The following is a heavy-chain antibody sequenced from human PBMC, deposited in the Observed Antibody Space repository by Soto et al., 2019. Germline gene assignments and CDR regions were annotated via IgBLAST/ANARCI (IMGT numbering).Heavy chain of an antibody. Sequence: GESLKISCRGSGYSFTSYGSGWVRQMPGKGLEWMGIIYPGDSDTRYSPSFQGQVTISADKSISTAYLQWSSLKASDTAMYYCARGGEPPNPFDYYYGMDVWGQGTTVTVSS. J-gene: IGHJ6*02. CDR3: ARGGEPPNPFDYYYGMDV. CDR1: GYSFTSYG. D-gene: IGHD7-27*01. CDR2: IYPGDSDT. V-gene: IGHV5-51*01.